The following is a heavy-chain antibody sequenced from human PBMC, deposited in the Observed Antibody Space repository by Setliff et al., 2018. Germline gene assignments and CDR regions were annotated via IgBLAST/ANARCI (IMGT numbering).Heavy chain of an antibody. Sequence: SETLSLTCTVSGGSISSYYWSWIRQPPGKGLEWIGYIYYSGSTNYNPSLKSRVTISVDTSKNQFSLKLSSVTAADTAVYYCAREVGYYDSSGYPDVWGKGTTVTVSS. CDR2: IYYSGST. D-gene: IGHD3-22*01. J-gene: IGHJ6*04. CDR1: GGSISSYY. CDR3: AREVGYYDSSGYPDV. V-gene: IGHV4-59*12.